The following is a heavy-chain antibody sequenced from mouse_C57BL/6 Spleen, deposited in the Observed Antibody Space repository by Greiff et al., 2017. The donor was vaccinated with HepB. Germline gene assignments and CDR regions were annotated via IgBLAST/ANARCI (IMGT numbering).Heavy chain of an antibody. CDR1: GYTFTSYW. J-gene: IGHJ4*01. Sequence: VQLQQSGAELAKPGASVKLSCKASGYTFTSYWMHWVKQRPGQGLEWIGYINPSSGYTKYNQKFKDKATLTADKSSSTAYMQLRRLTYEDSAVYYCARRAAQATDAMDYWGQGTSVTVSS. CDR2: INPSSGYT. CDR3: ARRAAQATDAMDY. V-gene: IGHV1-7*01. D-gene: IGHD3-2*02.